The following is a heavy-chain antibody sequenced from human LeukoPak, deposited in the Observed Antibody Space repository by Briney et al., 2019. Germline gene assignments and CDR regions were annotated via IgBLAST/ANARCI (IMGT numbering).Heavy chain of an antibody. D-gene: IGHD2-2*01. Sequence: PSETLSLTCAVYGGSFSGYYWSWIRQPPGKGLEWIGEINHSGSTNYNPSLKSRVTIAVDTSKNQFSLKLSSVTAADTAVYYYARRLSSHWGQGTLVTVSS. V-gene: IGHV4-34*01. CDR2: INHSGST. CDR1: GGSFSGYY. CDR3: ARRLSSH. J-gene: IGHJ4*02.